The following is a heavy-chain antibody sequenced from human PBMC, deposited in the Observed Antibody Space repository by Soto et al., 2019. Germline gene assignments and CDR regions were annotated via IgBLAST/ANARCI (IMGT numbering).Heavy chain of an antibody. D-gene: IGHD6-19*01. CDR3: ARYLYSSGWINAFDC. J-gene: IGHJ4*03. Sequence: SQTLSLTCDISGDSVSDNNAAWNWIRQSPSGGLEWLGRTYYRSQWFTEYAVSVKGRITINPDTSKNQFSLQLSSVTPEDTAVYYCARYLYSSGWINAFDCWGQGTVVTVSS. CDR2: TYYRSQWFT. CDR1: GDSVSDNNAA. V-gene: IGHV6-1*01.